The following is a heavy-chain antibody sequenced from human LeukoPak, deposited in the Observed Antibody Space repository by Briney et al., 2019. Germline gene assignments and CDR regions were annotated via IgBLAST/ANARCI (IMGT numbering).Heavy chain of an antibody. D-gene: IGHD2/OR15-2a*01. CDR3: ARVRNNYYYYGMDV. J-gene: IGHJ6*02. Sequence: PGGSLRLSCAASGFTLSSYEMNWVRQAPGKGLEWVSSISTSGNTIYYADSVKGRFTISRDNGKNSLYLQMNSLRDEDTAVYYCARVRNNYYYYGMDVWGQGTTVTVSS. V-gene: IGHV3-48*03. CDR1: GFTLSSYE. CDR2: ISTSGNTI.